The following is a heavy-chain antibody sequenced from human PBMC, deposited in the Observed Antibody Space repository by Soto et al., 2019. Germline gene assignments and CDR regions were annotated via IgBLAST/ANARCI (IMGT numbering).Heavy chain of an antibody. CDR1: GFSFSGYG. V-gene: IGHV3-33*01. J-gene: IGHJ4*02. CDR2: IWHDGSKE. Sequence: QVQLVESGGGVVQPGSSLRLSCAASGFSFSGYGFHWVRQAPGKGLEWVAVIWHDGSKEYYADSVKGRFTVSRDSSKHTVYLQMNSLRAEDTAVYYCARDNDGNSRYSQFDYWGQGTLVTVSS. CDR3: ARDNDGNSRYSQFDY. D-gene: IGHD3-16*02.